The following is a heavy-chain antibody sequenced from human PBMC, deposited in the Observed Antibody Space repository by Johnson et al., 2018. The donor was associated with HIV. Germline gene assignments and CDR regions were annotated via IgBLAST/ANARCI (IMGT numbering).Heavy chain of an antibody. Sequence: VQLVESGGGLVQPGGSLRLSCAASIFTFSIYAMNWVRQAPGKGLEWVSGISGSGGSTYYVDSVKGRFTISRDNSKNILYLQMNNLRVEDTALSYCAKADVILIGYYKGFDAFDMWGQGTMVTVSS. J-gene: IGHJ3*02. D-gene: IGHD3-9*01. CDR3: AKADVILIGYYKGFDAFDM. CDR1: IFTFSIYA. CDR2: ISGSGGST. V-gene: IGHV3-23*04.